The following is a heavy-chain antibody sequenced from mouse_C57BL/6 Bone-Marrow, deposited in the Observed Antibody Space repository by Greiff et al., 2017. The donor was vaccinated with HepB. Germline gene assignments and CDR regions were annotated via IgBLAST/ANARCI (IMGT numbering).Heavy chain of an antibody. CDR1: GFNIKDDY. Sequence: EVQLQQSGAELVRPGASVKLSCTASGFNIKDDYMHWVKQRPEQGLEWIGWIDPENGDTEYASKFQGKATITADTSSNTAYLQLSSLTSEDTAVYCCTTSYGSSSAYWGQGTLVTVSA. J-gene: IGHJ3*01. V-gene: IGHV14-4*01. CDR3: TTSYGSSSAY. D-gene: IGHD1-1*01. CDR2: IDPENGDT.